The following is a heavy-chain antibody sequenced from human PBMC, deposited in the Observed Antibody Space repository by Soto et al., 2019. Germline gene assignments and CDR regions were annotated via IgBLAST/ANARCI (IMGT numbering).Heavy chain of an antibody. CDR2: IYYSGST. CDR3: ARRYGYSFDY. CDR1: GGSISSYY. D-gene: IGHD1-1*01. V-gene: IGHV4-59*08. Sequence: QVQLQESGPGLVKPSETLSLTCTVSGGSISSYYWSWIRQPPGKGLEWIGYIYYSGSTNYNPPLESRGTISVDKSKNQFSLKLSSGTAADTAVDYCARRYGYSFDYWGQGTLVTVSS. J-gene: IGHJ4*02.